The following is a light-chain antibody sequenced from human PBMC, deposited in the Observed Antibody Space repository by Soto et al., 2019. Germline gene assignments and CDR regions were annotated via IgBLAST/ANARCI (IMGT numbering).Light chain of an antibody. V-gene: IGKV3-20*01. J-gene: IGKJ2*01. CDR3: QQYVTSPYT. Sequence: DIVLTQSPGTLSLSPGERVILSCRTSQSISSSALAWYQQKPGQAPSLLIYGSSRRATGIPDRFSGSGSGTDFTLTISSLEPEDCAVYFCQQYVTSPYTFGQGTKLEI. CDR2: GSS. CDR1: QSISSSA.